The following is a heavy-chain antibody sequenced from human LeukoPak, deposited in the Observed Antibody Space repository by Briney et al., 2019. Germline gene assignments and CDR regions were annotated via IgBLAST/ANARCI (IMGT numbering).Heavy chain of an antibody. D-gene: IGHD3-16*01. CDR2: IWYDGSDK. CDR1: GFTISSYG. J-gene: IGHJ4*02. V-gene: IGHV3-33*01. Sequence: GGSLRLSCAASGFTISSYGMHWVRQAPGKGLEWVAVIWYDGSDKYYADSVKGRFTISRDNSKNTLYLQMNSLRAEDTAVYYCAGENPTWAIGGFDYWGQGTLVTVSS. CDR3: AGENPTWAIGGFDY.